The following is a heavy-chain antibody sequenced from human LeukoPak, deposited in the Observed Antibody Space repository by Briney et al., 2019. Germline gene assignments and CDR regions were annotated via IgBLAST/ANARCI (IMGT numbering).Heavy chain of an antibody. CDR2: ISVYNGNT. J-gene: IGHJ3*02. CDR1: GYTFTNYG. D-gene: IGHD3-10*01. V-gene: IGHV1-18*01. CDR3: ARYRVYYGSGSYLFHAFDI. Sequence: ASVKVSCKASGYTFTNYGITWVRQAPGQGLEWMGWISVYNGNTNYAQNFQGRVAMTTDTSTTTAFMELRSLRSDDTAVYYCARYRVYYGSGSYLFHAFDIWGQGTMVTVSS.